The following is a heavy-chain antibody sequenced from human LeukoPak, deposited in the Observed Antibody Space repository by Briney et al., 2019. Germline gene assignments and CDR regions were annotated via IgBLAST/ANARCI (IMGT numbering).Heavy chain of an antibody. V-gene: IGHV3-7*03. CDR1: GFAFSTHW. J-gene: IGHJ4*02. CDR2: IKEDGSEK. Sequence: PGGSLRLSCAASGFAFSTHWMSWFRQAPGKGLEWLGNIKEDGSEKYYLDSVKGRFTISRDNAKNSLYLQMNSLRAEDTALYYCARDLEASIAVAAHPLDYWGQGTLVTVSS. CDR3: ARDLEASIAVAAHPLDY. D-gene: IGHD6-19*01.